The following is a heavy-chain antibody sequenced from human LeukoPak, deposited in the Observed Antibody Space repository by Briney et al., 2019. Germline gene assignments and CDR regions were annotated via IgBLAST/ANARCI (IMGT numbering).Heavy chain of an antibody. CDR2: IYYSGST. CDR1: GGSISSGGYY. D-gene: IGHD6-13*01. V-gene: IGHV4-31*03. J-gene: IGHJ6*02. Sequence: SQTLSLTCTVSGGSISSGGYYWSWIRQHPGKGLEWIGYIYYSGSTYYNPSLKSRVTISVDTSKNQFSLKLSPVTAADTAVYYCAKEGDSSSWYSTGYYYYYGMDVWGQGTTVTVSS. CDR3: AKEGDSSSWYSTGYYYYYGMDV.